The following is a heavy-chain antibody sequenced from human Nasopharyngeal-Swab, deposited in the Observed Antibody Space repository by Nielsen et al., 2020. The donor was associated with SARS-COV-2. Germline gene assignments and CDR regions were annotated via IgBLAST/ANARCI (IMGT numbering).Heavy chain of an antibody. D-gene: IGHD5-12*01. CDR3: ARHVVRGYDPNYYYYYMDV. J-gene: IGHJ6*03. CDR2: IYPGDSDT. V-gene: IGHV5-51*01. CDR1: GSSFTSYW. Sequence: GGSLRLSCKGSGSSFTSYWIGWVRQMPGKGLEWMGIIYPGDSDTRYSPSFQGQVTISADKSISTAYLQWSSLKASDTAMYYCARHVVRGYDPNYYYYYMDVWGKGTTVTVSS.